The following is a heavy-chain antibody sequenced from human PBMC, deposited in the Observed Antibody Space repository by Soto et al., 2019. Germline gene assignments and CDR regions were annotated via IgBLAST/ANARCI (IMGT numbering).Heavy chain of an antibody. D-gene: IGHD3-9*01. Sequence: EVQLVESGGGLVQPGGSLRLSCAASGYTFTGYGMNWVRQAPGKGLEWISYISGGGHTIYYADSEKGRFTVSRDSATNSDYLQVSSLRDDDTAIYYCARDMSGWTGPGGFDPWGQGTLVTVTS. J-gene: IGHJ5*02. CDR2: ISGGGHTI. V-gene: IGHV3-48*02. CDR1: GYTFTGYG. CDR3: ARDMSGWTGPGGFDP.